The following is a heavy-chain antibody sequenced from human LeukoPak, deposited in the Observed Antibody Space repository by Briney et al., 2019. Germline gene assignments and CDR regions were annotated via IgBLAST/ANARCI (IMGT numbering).Heavy chain of an antibody. J-gene: IGHJ6*02. V-gene: IGHV1-2*04. D-gene: IGHD4-11*01. CDR3: ARDGYGNLYYYYGMDV. CDR2: INPNSGGT. Sequence: EASVKVSCKASGYTFTGYYMHWVRQAPGQGLEWMGWINPNSGGTNYAQKFQGWVTMTRDTSISTAYMELSRLRSDDTAVYYCARDGYGNLYYYYGMDVWGQGTTVTVSS. CDR1: GYTFTGYY.